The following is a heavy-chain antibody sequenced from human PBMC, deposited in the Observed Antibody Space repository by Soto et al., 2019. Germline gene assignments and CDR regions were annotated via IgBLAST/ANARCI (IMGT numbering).Heavy chain of an antibody. J-gene: IGHJ4*02. D-gene: IGHD6-13*01. V-gene: IGHV1-18*01. Sequence: ASVKVSCKASGYTFTSYGISWVRQAPGQGLEWMGWISAYNGNTNYAQKLQGRVTMTTDTSTSTAYMELRSLRSDDTAVYYCARVREKALSSSWYFDYWGQGTLDTVSS. CDR2: ISAYNGNT. CDR1: GYTFTSYG. CDR3: ARVREKALSSSWYFDY.